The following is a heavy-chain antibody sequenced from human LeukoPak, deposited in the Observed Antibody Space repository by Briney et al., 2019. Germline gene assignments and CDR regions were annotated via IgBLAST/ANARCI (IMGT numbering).Heavy chain of an antibody. CDR3: ARVIAARIYYYYYMDV. CDR2: INHSGST. Sequence: SETLSLTCAVYGGSFSGYYWSWIRQPPGKGLEWIGEINHSGSTNYNPSLKSRVTISVDTSKNQFSLKLSSVTAADTAVYYCARVIAARIYYYYYMDVWGKGTTVTVSS. D-gene: IGHD6-6*01. J-gene: IGHJ6*03. CDR1: GGSFSGYY. V-gene: IGHV4-34*01.